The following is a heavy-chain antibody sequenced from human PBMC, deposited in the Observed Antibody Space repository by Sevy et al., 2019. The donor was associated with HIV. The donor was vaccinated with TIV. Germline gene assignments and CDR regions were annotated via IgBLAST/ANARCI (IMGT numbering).Heavy chain of an antibody. J-gene: IGHJ4*02. CDR3: AKGRSSGWDGGFDY. V-gene: IGHV3-23*01. CDR2: ISGTGFST. D-gene: IGHD6-19*01. CDR1: GFSFSNYV. Sequence: GGPLRLSCAASGFSFSNYVMSWVRQAPGKGLEWVSSISGTGFSTYYADSVKGRFTISRDNSKNTLYLQMNSLSAEDTAVYYCAKGRSSGWDGGFDYWGQGTLVTVSS.